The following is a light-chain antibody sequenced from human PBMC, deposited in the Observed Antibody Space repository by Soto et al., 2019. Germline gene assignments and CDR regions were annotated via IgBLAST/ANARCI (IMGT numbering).Light chain of an antibody. J-gene: IGKJ1*01. CDR2: AAS. V-gene: IGKV1-27*01. Sequence: DIQMTQSPSSLSASVGDRVTITCRASQGISNYLAWYQQSPGKVPKLRSYAASTLQSGVPSRFSGSGSGTDFTLTISSLQPEDGATYYGQKYNSAPWTCGQGTKV. CDR3: QKYNSAPWT. CDR1: QGISNY.